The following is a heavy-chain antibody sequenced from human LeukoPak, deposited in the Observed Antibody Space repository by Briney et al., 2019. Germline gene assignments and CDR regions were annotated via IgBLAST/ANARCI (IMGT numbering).Heavy chain of an antibody. J-gene: IGHJ4*02. Sequence: ASVKVSCKVSGYTLTELSMHWVRQAPGKGLEWMGGFDPEGGETIYAQKFQGRVTMTEDTSTDTAYMELSSLRSEDTAVYYCATIYDILTGYVLDYWGQGTLVTVSS. D-gene: IGHD3-9*01. CDR3: ATIYDILTGYVLDY. CDR1: GYTLTELS. CDR2: FDPEGGET. V-gene: IGHV1-24*01.